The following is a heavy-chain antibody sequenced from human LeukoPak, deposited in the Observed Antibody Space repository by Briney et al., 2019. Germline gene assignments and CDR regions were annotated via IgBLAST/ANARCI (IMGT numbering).Heavy chain of an antibody. CDR1: GGSISSYY. V-gene: IGHV4-59*01. Sequence: SETLSLTCTVSGGSISSYYWSWIRQPPGKGLEWIGYIYYSGSTNYNPSLKSRVTISVDTSKNQFSLKLSSVTAADTAVYYCARVPRPFGGLLGTGMEVWAQGTTVTVS. CDR2: IYYSGST. D-gene: IGHD3-10*01. CDR3: ARVPRPFGGLLGTGMEV. J-gene: IGHJ6*02.